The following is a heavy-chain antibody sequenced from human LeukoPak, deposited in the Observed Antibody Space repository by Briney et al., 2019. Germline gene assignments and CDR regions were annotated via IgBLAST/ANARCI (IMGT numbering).Heavy chain of an antibody. CDR2: ISSSSSYI. D-gene: IGHD2-2*01. CDR1: GFTFSSYG. Sequence: GGSLRLSCAASGFTFSSYGMNWVRQAPGKGLEWVSSISSSSSYIYYADSVKGRFTISRDNAKNSLYLQMNSLRAEDTAVYYCARAHPRYCSSTSCAGAFDIWGQGTMVTVSS. J-gene: IGHJ3*02. V-gene: IGHV3-21*01. CDR3: ARAHPRYCSSTSCAGAFDI.